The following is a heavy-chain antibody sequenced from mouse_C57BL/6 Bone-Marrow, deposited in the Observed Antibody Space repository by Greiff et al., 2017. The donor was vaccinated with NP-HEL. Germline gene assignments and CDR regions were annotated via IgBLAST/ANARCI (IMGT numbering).Heavy chain of an antibody. CDR3: AREGYYYGSSYCAMDY. CDR1: GFTFSDYY. Sequence: EVKLVESEGGLVQPGSSMKLSCTASGFTFSDYYMAWVRQVPEKGLEWVANINYDGSSTYYLDSLKSRFIISRDNAKNILYLQMSSLKSEDTATYYCAREGYYYGSSYCAMDYWGQGTSVTVSS. CDR2: INYDGSST. V-gene: IGHV5-16*01. J-gene: IGHJ4*01. D-gene: IGHD1-1*01.